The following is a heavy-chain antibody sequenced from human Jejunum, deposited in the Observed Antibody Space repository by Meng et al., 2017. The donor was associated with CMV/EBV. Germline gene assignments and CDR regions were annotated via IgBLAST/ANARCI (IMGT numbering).Heavy chain of an antibody. D-gene: IGHD3-22*01. CDR3: AREARYYASSGSSSGLDV. CDR1: FSDYY. V-gene: IGHV3-11*04. CDR2: ITSGSTI. J-gene: IGHJ6*02. Sequence: FSDYYMSWIRQAPGKGLEWVSYITSGSTIYYADSVKGRFTISRDNAKNSLYLQMNSLRAEDTAVYYCAREARYYASSGSSSGLDVWGQGTTGTVSS.